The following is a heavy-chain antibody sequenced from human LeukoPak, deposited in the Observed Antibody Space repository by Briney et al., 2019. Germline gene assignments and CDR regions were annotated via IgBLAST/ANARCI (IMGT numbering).Heavy chain of an antibody. D-gene: IGHD3-9*01. CDR2: INPNSGGT. CDR3: ASIEGNEILTGYYMADV. V-gene: IGHV1-2*02. CDR1: RGTFSSYA. Sequence: GASVKVSCKASRGTFSSYAINWVRQAPGQGLEWMGWINPNSGGTNYAQKFQGRVTMTRDTSISTAYMELSRLRSDDTAVYYCASIEGNEILTGYYMADVWGQGTLVTVSS. J-gene: IGHJ4*02.